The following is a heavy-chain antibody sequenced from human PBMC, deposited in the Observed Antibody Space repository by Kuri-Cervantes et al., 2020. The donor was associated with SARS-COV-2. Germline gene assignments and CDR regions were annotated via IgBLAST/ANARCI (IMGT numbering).Heavy chain of an antibody. J-gene: IGHJ4*01. CDR3: ARGCGGDCYDFDL. CDR2: LLSDGSDGSDK. CDR1: EFTLSTFG. D-gene: IGHD2-21*02. Sequence: GGSLRLSCTSSEFTLSTFGMHWVRQAPGKGLEWVAVLLSDGSDGSDKYYADSVKGRFTISRDNSKNTLYLEMNSLRPEDTAVYYCARGCGGDCYDFDLWGQGTLVTVSS. V-gene: IGHV3-30*03.